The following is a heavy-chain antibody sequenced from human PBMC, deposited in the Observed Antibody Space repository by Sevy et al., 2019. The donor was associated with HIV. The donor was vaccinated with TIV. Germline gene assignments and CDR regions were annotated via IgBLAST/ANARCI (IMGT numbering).Heavy chain of an antibody. CDR1: GFTFSSYW. Sequence: GGSLRLSCAASGFTFSSYWMHWVRQVPGKGLVWVSRINSDGSSTNYAHSVKGRFTISRDNAKNTLYLQMNSLRAEDTAVYYCARDDDYDSGGDYDYYYGMDVWGQGTTVTVSS. J-gene: IGHJ6*02. CDR2: INSDGSST. D-gene: IGHD3-22*01. CDR3: ARDDDYDSGGDYDYYYGMDV. V-gene: IGHV3-74*01.